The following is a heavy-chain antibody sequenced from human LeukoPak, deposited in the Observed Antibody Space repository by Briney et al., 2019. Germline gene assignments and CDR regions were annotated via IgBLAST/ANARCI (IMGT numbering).Heavy chain of an antibody. V-gene: IGHV3-21*01. CDR3: ARELPVFGVVTQFDY. J-gene: IGHJ4*02. CDR2: ISSSSSYI. CDR1: GFTFSSYS. D-gene: IGHD3-3*01. Sequence: GGSLRLSCAASGFTFSSYSMNWVRQAPGKGLEWVSSISSSSSYIYYADSVKGRFTISRDNAKNSLYLQMNSLRAEDTAVYYCARELPVFGVVTQFDYWGQGTLVTVSS.